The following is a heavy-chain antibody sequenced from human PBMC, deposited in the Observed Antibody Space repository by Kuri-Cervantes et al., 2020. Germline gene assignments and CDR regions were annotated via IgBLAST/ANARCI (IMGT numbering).Heavy chain of an antibody. CDR1: GYTFTSYY. CDR2: IIPIFGTA. D-gene: IGHD3-10*01. V-gene: IGHV1-69*13. CDR3: ARGDYYGSGSYTVGY. J-gene: IGHJ4*02. Sequence: SVKVSCKAPGYTFTSYYMHWVRQAPGQGLEWMGGIIPIFGTANYAQKFQGRVTITADESTSTAYMELSSLRSEDTAVYYCARGDYYGSGSYTVGYWGQGTLVTVSS.